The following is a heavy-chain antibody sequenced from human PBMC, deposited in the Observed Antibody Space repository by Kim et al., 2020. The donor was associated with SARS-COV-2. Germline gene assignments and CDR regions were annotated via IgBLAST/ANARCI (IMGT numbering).Heavy chain of an antibody. CDR1: GGSFSGYY. J-gene: IGHJ4*02. CDR2: INHSGST. V-gene: IGHV4-34*01. Sequence: SETLSLTCAVYGGSFSGYYWSWIRQPPGKGLEWIGEINHSGSTNYNPSLKSRVTISVDTSKNQFSLMLSSVTAADTAVYYCARVVLKGGDCYYDYWGQGTLVTVSS. D-gene: IGHD2-21*02. CDR3: ARVVLKGGDCYYDY.